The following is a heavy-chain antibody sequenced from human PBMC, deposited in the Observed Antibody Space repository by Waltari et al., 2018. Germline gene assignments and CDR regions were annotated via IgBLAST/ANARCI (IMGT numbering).Heavy chain of an antibody. V-gene: IGHV4-39*07. J-gene: IGHJ5*02. CDR3: ARDHLGYCSSTSCYRFDP. CDR2: IYYSGST. D-gene: IGHD2-2*02. CDR1: GGSISSSSYY. Sequence: QLQLQESGPGLVKPSETLSLTCTVSGGSISSSSYYWGWIRQPPGKGLEWIGSIYYSGSTYYNPSLKSRVTISVDTSKNQFSLKLSSVTAADTAVYCCARDHLGYCSSTSCYRFDPWGQGTLVTVSS.